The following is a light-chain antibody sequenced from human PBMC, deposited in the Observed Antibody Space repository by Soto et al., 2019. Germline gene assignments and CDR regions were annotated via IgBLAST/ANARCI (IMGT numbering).Light chain of an antibody. V-gene: IGKV2-28*01. CDR2: LGS. Sequence: DIVMTQSPLSLPVTPGEPASISCRSSQSLLHDNGYNYLDWYLQKPGQSPQLLIYLGSNRASGVPDRFSGSASGTDFTLKISRVEAEDAGIYYCLQALQAPWTFGQGNKVELK. J-gene: IGKJ1*01. CDR1: QSLLHDNGYNY. CDR3: LQALQAPWT.